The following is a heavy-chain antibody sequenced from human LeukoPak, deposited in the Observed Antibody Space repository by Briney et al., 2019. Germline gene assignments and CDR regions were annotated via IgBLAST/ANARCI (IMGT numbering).Heavy chain of an antibody. CDR2: IYHTGST. V-gene: IGHV4-59*08. J-gene: IGHJ4*02. CDR3: ARHQTGDYFDY. CDR1: GVPIRTYY. Sequence: SETLSLTCSVSGVPIRTYYWTWFRQPPGKGLEWIGYIYHTGSTNYNPSLKSRVTLSIDTSRSQFSLRLTSVTAADTAVYYCARHQTGDYFDYWGQGTLVTVSS.